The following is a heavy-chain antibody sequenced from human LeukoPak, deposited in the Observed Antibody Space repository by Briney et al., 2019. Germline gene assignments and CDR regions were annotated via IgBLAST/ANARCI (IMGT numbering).Heavy chain of an antibody. J-gene: IGHJ5*02. V-gene: IGHV3-30*18. D-gene: IGHD1-26*01. CDR2: ISYDGSNK. CDR3: AKDQSGSYLYNWFDP. Sequence: GGSLRLSCAASGFTFSSYSMNWVRQAPGKGLEWMAVISYDGSNKYYGDSVKGRFTISRDNSKNTLYLQMNSLRAEDTAVYYCAKDQSGSYLYNWFDPWGQGTLVTVSS. CDR1: GFTFSSYS.